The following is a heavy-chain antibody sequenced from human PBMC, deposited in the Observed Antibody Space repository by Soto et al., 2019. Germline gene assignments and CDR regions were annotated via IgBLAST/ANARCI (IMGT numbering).Heavy chain of an antibody. V-gene: IGHV3-23*01. Sequence: EVPLLESGGVLVQPGGSLRLSCAASGFTFSNYAMSWVRQAPGKGLEWVSIISGSGGTTYHADSVKDRFTISRDNSKNTLFLQMNSLRAEDTAVYYCAKGVAVGFHFGSSTDRGFDPWGQGTLVTVSS. CDR1: GFTFSNYA. CDR2: ISGSGGTT. D-gene: IGHD6-6*01. CDR3: AKGVAVGFHFGSSTDRGFDP. J-gene: IGHJ5*02.